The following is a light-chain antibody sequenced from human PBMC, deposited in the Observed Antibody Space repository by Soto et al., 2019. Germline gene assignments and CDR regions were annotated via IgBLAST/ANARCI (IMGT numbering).Light chain of an antibody. Sequence: QSVLTQPPSVSAAPGQKVTISCSGSSPNIGNNYVFWYQQLPGTAPKLLIYDNNKRPSGIPDRFSGSKSGTSAILGITGLQTGDEADYYCGTWDSSLSVVVFGGGTKLTVL. J-gene: IGLJ2*01. CDR3: GTWDSSLSVVV. CDR2: DNN. CDR1: SPNIGNNY. V-gene: IGLV1-51*01.